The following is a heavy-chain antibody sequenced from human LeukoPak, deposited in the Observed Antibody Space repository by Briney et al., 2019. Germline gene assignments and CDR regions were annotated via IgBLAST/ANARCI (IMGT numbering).Heavy chain of an antibody. Sequence: GGSLRLCCAASGFTFSDYTMNWVRQARGKVLEWVSSIGSVTTYRYYADSVKGRFTISRDNAKNSLSLQMNTLSAEDTAVYYCAKLTTWNTHYPIDYWGQGTLVTVSS. CDR3: AKLTTWNTHYPIDY. CDR1: GFTFSDYT. J-gene: IGHJ4*02. CDR2: IGSVTTYR. V-gene: IGHV3-21*04. D-gene: IGHD4-17*01.